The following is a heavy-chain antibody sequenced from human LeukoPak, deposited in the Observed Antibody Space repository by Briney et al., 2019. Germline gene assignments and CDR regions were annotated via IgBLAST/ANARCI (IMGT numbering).Heavy chain of an antibody. J-gene: IGHJ6*02. D-gene: IGHD2-15*01. Sequence: GASVTVSCKASGGTFSSYAISWVRQAPGQGLEWMGRIIPILGIANYAQKFQGRVTITADKSTSTAYMELSSLRSEDTAVYYCARDRVPYCSGGSCHLVYGMDVWGQGTTVTVPS. V-gene: IGHV1-69*04. CDR2: IIPILGIA. CDR1: GGTFSSYA. CDR3: ARDRVPYCSGGSCHLVYGMDV.